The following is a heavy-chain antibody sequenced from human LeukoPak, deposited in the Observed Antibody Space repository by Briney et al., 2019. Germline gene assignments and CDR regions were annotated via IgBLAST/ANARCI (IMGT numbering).Heavy chain of an antibody. V-gene: IGHV4-30-2*01. Sequence: PSQTLSLTCTVSGGAISSGGYYWSWIRQPPGKGLEWIGYIYHSGSTYYNPSLKSRVTISVDTSKNQFSLKLSSVTAADTAVYYCARDKSGSFDYWGQGTLVTVSS. CDR1: GGAISSGGYY. CDR2: IYHSGST. CDR3: ARDKSGSFDY. D-gene: IGHD1-26*01. J-gene: IGHJ4*02.